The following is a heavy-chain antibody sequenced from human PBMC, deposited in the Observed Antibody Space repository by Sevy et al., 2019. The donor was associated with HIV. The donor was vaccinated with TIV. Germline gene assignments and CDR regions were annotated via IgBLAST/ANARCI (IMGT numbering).Heavy chain of an antibody. J-gene: IGHJ4*02. CDR1: GFTFTDYA. CDR2: FKRKADGGTL. CDR3: TRRKGAQSVFDY. Sequence: GGSLRLSCTASGFTFTDYAMNWVRQSPGKGLEWVAFFKRKADGGTLDHAASVKGRFTISRDDSKNIAYLQMNDLKTEDTGVYYCTRRKGAQSVFDYWGQGALVTVSS. D-gene: IGHD1-26*01. V-gene: IGHV3-49*04.